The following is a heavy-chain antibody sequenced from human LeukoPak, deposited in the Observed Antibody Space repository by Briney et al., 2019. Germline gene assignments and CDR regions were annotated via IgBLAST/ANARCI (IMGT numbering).Heavy chain of an antibody. CDR3: AREIETSGGNSRALDY. V-gene: IGHV4-59*01. CDR1: GDAISGNY. Sequence: ASETLSLTCTVSGDAISGNYWTWIRQPPGKGLGWVGDIYYTGSPKYNPSLQSRVTISVDTSKNQFSLELSSVTAADPALYYCAREIETSGGNSRALDYWGQGTLVTVSS. D-gene: IGHD4-23*01. J-gene: IGHJ4*02. CDR2: IYYTGSP.